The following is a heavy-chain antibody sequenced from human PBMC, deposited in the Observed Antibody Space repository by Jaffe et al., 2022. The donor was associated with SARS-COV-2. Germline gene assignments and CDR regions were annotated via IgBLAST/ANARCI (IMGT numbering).Heavy chain of an antibody. CDR2: INHSGIT. CDR3: ARSRLKQQLVAFDY. J-gene: IGHJ4*02. Sequence: QVRLQQWGAGLLKPSETLSLTCAVYGGSFSGHYWNWIRQPPGKGLEWIGEINHSGITNHNPSLKSRAPISIDTSKNQFSLKLTSVTAADTAVYYCARSRLKQQLVAFDYWGQGILVTVSS. D-gene: IGHD6-13*01. V-gene: IGHV4-34*04. CDR1: GGSFSGHY.